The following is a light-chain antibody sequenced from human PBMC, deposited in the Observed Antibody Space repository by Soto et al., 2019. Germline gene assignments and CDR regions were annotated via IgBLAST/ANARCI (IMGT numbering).Light chain of an antibody. V-gene: IGKV1D-12*01. Sequence: DIQMTQSPSSVSASVGDRVTITCRASQGIRSWLAWYQQKPGKAPKLLIYDASSLQSGVPSRFSGSGSGTDFTLTISSLQPEDFATYYCQHANSFPITVGQGTRLEIK. CDR3: QHANSFPIT. CDR1: QGIRSW. CDR2: DAS. J-gene: IGKJ5*01.